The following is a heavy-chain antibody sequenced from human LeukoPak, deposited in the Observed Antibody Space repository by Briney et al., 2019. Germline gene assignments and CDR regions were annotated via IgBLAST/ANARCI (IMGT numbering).Heavy chain of an antibody. J-gene: IGHJ4*02. V-gene: IGHV4-34*01. CDR2: INHSGST. Sequence: SETLSLTCAVYGGSFSGYYWSWIRQPPGKGLEWIGEINHSGSTNYNPSLKSRVTISVDTSKNQFSLKLSSVTAADTAVYYCARLIPPRSYYYDSGQIDYWGQGTLVTVSS. D-gene: IGHD3-10*01. CDR1: GGSFSGYY. CDR3: ARLIPPRSYYYDSGQIDY.